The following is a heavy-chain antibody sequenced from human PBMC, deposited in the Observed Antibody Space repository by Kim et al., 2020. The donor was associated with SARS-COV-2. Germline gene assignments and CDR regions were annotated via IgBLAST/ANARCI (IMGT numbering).Heavy chain of an antibody. CDR2: INSDGTTT. V-gene: IGHV3-74*01. J-gene: IGHJ4*02. D-gene: IGHD6-19*01. CDR1: GFTFSSHW. Sequence: GGSLRLSCAASGFTFSSHWMHWVRQAPGKGLVWVSRINSDGTTTSYGDSMKGRFTISRDNAKNTLYLQMNSLTAEDTAVYYCARRQFTSGWYYFDYWGQGTLVTVSS. CDR3: ARRQFTSGWYYFDY.